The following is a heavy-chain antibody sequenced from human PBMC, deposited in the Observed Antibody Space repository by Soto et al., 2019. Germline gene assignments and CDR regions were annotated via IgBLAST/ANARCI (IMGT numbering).Heavy chain of an antibody. D-gene: IGHD5-18*01. CDR1: GYTFTSYG. J-gene: IGHJ4*02. V-gene: IGHV1-18*04. CDR2: ISAYNGNT. Sequence: ASVKVSFKASGYTFTSYGISWVRQAPGQGLEWMGWISAYNGNTNYAQKLQGRVTMTTDTSTSTAHMELRSLRSDDTAVYYCARDKGYSYGYGGYVDYWGQGTLVTVS. CDR3: ARDKGYSYGYGGYVDY.